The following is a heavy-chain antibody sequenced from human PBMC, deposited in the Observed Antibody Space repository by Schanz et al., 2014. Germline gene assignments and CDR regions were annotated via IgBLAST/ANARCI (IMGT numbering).Heavy chain of an antibody. CDR1: GGTFSSFG. CDR2: MNPNSGNT. CDR3: ATMWGYCTATACQILEVLDV. V-gene: IGHV1-8*01. D-gene: IGHD2-8*02. J-gene: IGHJ3*01. Sequence: VQLEQSGAEVKKPGSSVKVSCKASGGTFSSFGINWVRQAPGQGLEWMGWMNPNSGNTGYAQKFQGRVTMTRNTSISTAYMELSSLRSEDTAVYYCATMWGYCTATACQILEVLDVWGQGTMVTVSS.